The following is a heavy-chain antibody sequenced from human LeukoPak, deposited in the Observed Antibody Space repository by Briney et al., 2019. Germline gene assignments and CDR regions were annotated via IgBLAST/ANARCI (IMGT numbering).Heavy chain of an antibody. CDR2: INGNGAST. D-gene: IGHD3-3*01. J-gene: IGHJ4*02. CDR1: GFTSGCCA. CDR3: AREWGYDFWSGYYMKNFDY. V-gene: IGHV3-23*01. Sequence: GGSLRLSCAASGFTSGCCAMSWVRQAPGKGLEWVSSINGNGASTFYADSVKGRFTISRDNAKNSLYLQMNSLRAEDTAVYYCAREWGYDFWSGYYMKNFDYWGQGTLVTVSS.